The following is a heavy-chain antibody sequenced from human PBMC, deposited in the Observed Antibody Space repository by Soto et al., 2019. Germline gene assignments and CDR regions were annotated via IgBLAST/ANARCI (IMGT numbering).Heavy chain of an antibody. V-gene: IGHV1-69*13. CDR2: IIPIFGTA. Sequence: SVKGSCKASGGTFSSYAISWVRQDTGQGLEWMGGIIPIFGTANYAQKFQGRVTITADESTSTAYMELSSLRSEDTAVYYCARSSRTQTYYYDSSGYFDYWGQGTLVTV. D-gene: IGHD3-22*01. CDR3: ARSSRTQTYYYDSSGYFDY. CDR1: GGTFSSYA. J-gene: IGHJ4*02.